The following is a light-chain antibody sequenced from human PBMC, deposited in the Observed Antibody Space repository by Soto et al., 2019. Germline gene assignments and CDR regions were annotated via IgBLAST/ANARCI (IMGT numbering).Light chain of an antibody. V-gene: IGKV2-24*01. CDR2: KIS. J-gene: IGKJ5*01. CDR3: MQITQFPPT. CDR1: QSLVNSDGNTY. Sequence: DIVMTQTPLYSRVTLGQPASISCRSSQSLVNSDGNTYLSWLQQRPGQPPRLLIYKISHRFAGVPDRFSGSGAGTEFTLKIRRVEAEDVGVYYCMQITQFPPTFGQGTRLEIK.